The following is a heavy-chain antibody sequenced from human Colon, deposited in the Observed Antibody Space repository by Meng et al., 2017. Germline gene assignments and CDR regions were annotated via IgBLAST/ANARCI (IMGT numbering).Heavy chain of an antibody. Sequence: QAQLVEAGAEVKKPGDSVKVSCKASGYTFTSYDINWVRQATGQGLEWMGWMNPNSGNTGFAQKFQGRVTMTRNISISTAYMEMSSLRSEDTAVYYCARSIRYSSGKESFDNWGQGTLVTVSS. V-gene: IGHV1-8*01. CDR3: ARSIRYSSGKESFDN. D-gene: IGHD6-19*01. J-gene: IGHJ4*02. CDR2: MNPNSGNT. CDR1: GYTFTSYD.